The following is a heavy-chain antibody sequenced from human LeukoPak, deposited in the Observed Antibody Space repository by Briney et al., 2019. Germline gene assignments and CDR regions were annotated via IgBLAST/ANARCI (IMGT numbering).Heavy chain of an antibody. CDR2: IKQDGSEK. J-gene: IGHJ4*02. CDR1: GFTFSNYW. V-gene: IGHV3-7*01. CDR3: AREAY. Sequence: GGSLRLSCAASGFTFSNYWMSWVRQAPGKGLEWVANIKQDGSEKSYVGSVKGRFTISRDNAKNSLYLQMNSLSAEDTAVYYCAREAYWVQGTLVTVSS.